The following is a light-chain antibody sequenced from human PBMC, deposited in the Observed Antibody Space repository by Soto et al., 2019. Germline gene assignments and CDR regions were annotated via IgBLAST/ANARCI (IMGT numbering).Light chain of an antibody. V-gene: IGLV2-14*03. CDR3: STYSGASTLPYV. CDR1: SSDLGGYNH. CDR2: DVS. J-gene: IGLJ1*01. Sequence: QSALTQPASVSGSPGQSITVSCTGSSSDLGGYNHDSWYQHHPGKAPQLMIYDVSDRPSGVSNRFSGSESGNTASLTISGLQAEDEADYYCSTYSGASTLPYVFGTGTKVTVL.